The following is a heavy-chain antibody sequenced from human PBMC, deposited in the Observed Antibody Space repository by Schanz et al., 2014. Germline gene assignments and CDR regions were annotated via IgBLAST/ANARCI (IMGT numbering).Heavy chain of an antibody. J-gene: IGHJ6*03. V-gene: IGHV4-59*13. CDR2: ITYSGGT. D-gene: IGHD5-12*01. CDR3: ARVHGTSLERGSHYYMDV. CDR1: GSDIRGFH. Sequence: QVQLQESGPGLVRPSETLSLTCTVSGSDIRGFHWSWIRQSPVKGPEWIGYITYSGGTNHNASLKSRVTISVDTAKNQSSLKVTSVTAADTAIYYCARVHGTSLERGSHYYMDVWGRGTTVTVSS.